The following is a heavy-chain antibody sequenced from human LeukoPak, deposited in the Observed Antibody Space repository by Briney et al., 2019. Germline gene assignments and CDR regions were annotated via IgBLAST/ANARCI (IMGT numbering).Heavy chain of an antibody. D-gene: IGHD3-10*01. CDR1: GFTFSSYD. Sequence: PGGSLRLPCAASGFTFSSYDMHWVRQATGKGLEWVSAIGTAGDTYYPGSAKGRFTISRENAKNSLYLQMNSLRAGDTAVYYCARDSNLYGSGRSGMDVWGQGTTVTVSS. CDR2: IGTAGDT. CDR3: ARDSNLYGSGRSGMDV. V-gene: IGHV3-13*01. J-gene: IGHJ6*02.